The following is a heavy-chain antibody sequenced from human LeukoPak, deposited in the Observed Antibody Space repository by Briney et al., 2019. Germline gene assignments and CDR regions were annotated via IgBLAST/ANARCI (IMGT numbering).Heavy chain of an antibody. CDR1: GFTFSGYS. CDR2: ISSSSINI. CDR3: AKDSLTYYYDSSGYFFDY. D-gene: IGHD3-22*01. Sequence: PGGSLRLSCETSGFTFSGYSMNWVRQAPGKGLEWISYISSSSINIHYGDSVKGRFTISRDNAENSLYLQMNSLRAEDTAVYYCAKDSLTYYYDSSGYFFDYWGQGTLVTVSS. V-gene: IGHV3-48*01. J-gene: IGHJ4*02.